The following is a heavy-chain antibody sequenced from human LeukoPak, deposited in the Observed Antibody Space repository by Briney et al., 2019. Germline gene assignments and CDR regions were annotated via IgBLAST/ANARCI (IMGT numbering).Heavy chain of an antibody. CDR2: IYYSGST. D-gene: IGHD3-3*01. CDR1: GGSISSSSYY. CDR3: ARAQYYDFWSGYPKVNWFDP. J-gene: IGHJ5*02. Sequence: SETLSLTCTVSGGSISSSSYYWGWIRQPPGKGLEWIGSIYYSGSTYYNPSLKSRVTISVDTSKDQFSLKLSSVTAADTAVYYCARAQYYDFWSGYPKVNWFDPWGQGTLVTVSS. V-gene: IGHV4-39*07.